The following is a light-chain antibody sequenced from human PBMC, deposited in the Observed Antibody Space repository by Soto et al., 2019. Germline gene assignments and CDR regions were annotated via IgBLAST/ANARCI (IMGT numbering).Light chain of an antibody. V-gene: IGKV1-5*01. J-gene: IGKJ1*01. CDR2: DAS. CDR1: QSISSW. Sequence: DIQMTQSPSTLSASVGDRVTITCRASQSISSWLAWYQQKPGKAPKLLIYDASSLESGVPSRFSGSGSGTEFTLTISSLQPDDLGTYYCQHRAFGQGTKVEIK. CDR3: QHRA.